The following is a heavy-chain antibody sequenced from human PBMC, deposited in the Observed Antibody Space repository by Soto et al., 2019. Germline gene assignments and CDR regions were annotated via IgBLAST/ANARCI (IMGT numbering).Heavy chain of an antibody. D-gene: IGHD6-25*01. CDR1: GSTFSSYA. V-gene: IGHV3-23*01. J-gene: IGHJ4*02. CDR3: AKFFVETGGSSGWPWTFHY. Sequence: EVQLLESGGGLVQPGRSLRLSCAASGSTFSSYAMSWVRQAPGKGLEWVSAISGSGGTTYYAASVKGRFTISRDNSKNTLFLQMNSLRAEHTAVYYCAKFFVETGGSSGWPWTFHYWGQGTLVTVSS. CDR2: ISGSGGTT.